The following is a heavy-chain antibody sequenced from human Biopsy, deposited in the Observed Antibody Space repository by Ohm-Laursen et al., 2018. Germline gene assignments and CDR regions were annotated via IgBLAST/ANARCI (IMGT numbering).Heavy chain of an antibody. D-gene: IGHD6-19*01. CDR3: TRATNSIGWPYYYFYGMDI. CDR1: GGSISSYY. CDR2: IYYSGTT. V-gene: IGHV4-59*01. Sequence: GTLSLTCTVSGGSISSYYWNWIRQPPGKGLEWVGYIYYSGTTTYNPSLRSRVTISVDTSMNQISLRLQSVTAADTAIYYCTRATNSIGWPYYYFYGMDIWGQGTTVTVSS. J-gene: IGHJ6*02.